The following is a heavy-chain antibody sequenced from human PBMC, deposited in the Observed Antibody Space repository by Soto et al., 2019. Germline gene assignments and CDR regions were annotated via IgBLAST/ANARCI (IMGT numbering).Heavy chain of an antibody. Sequence: ASVKVSCKALGYTSSSYGINWVRQAPGQGLEWMGWISVFNGDTKYAQKFQGRVAITKDPGTSTAHMELRSLRSDDAAVYFCATRDDHKDDQPYYYGMDVWGQGTTVTVSS. V-gene: IGHV1-18*01. D-gene: IGHD3-16*01. CDR1: GYTSSSYG. CDR2: ISVFNGDT. J-gene: IGHJ6*02. CDR3: ATRDDHKDDQPYYYGMDV.